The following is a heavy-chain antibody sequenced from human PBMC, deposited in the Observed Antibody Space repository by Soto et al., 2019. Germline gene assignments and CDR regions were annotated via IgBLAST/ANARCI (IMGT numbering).Heavy chain of an antibody. D-gene: IGHD4-17*01. CDR2: ISGSGYAT. CDR1: GFTFSSYA. V-gene: IGHV3-23*01. J-gene: IGHJ6*02. Sequence: EVQLLESGGGLVQPGGSLRLSCAASGFTFSSYAMSWVRQAPGMGLEWVSVISGSGYATYYADSVKGRFTVSRDNYNNTVYLQMNSLRAEDTAVYYCATEETVLVNYYYYYGMDVWGQGTTVTVS. CDR3: ATEETVLVNYYYYYGMDV.